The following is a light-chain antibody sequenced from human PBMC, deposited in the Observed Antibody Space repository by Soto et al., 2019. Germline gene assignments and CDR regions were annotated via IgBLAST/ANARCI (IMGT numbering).Light chain of an antibody. CDR3: SSYTSSTTLV. V-gene: IGLV2-14*01. CDR2: EVS. CDR1: SSDVGGHNY. J-gene: IGLJ1*01. Sequence: VLTQPASVSGSPGQSVTISCTGTSSDVGGHNYVSWYQQHPGKAPNLMIYEVSNRPSGVSRRFSGSKSGNTASLTISGLQAEDEADYYCSSYTSSTTLVFGTGTKVTVL.